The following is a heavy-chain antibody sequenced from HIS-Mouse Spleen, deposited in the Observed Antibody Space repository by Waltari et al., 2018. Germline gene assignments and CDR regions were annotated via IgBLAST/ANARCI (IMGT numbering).Heavy chain of an antibody. D-gene: IGHD3-9*01. Sequence: EVQLVESGGGLVKPGGSLRLSCAASGFTFRLYRLHWVRQAPGKGLEWVSSISRSSSYIYYADSVKGRFTISRDNAKNSLYLQMNSLRAEDTAVYYCASLYYDILTGYYRDYWGQGTLVTVSS. V-gene: IGHV3-21*01. CDR3: ASLYYDILTGYYRDY. CDR1: GFTFRLYR. J-gene: IGHJ4*02. CDR2: ISRSSSYI.